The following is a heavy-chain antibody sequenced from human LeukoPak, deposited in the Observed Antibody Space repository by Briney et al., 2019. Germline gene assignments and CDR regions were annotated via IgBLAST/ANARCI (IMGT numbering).Heavy chain of an antibody. CDR2: IYYSGST. CDR1: GGSINSYY. CDR3: ARVVAAYYGLDA. Sequence: SETLSLTCSVSGGSINSYYWTWIRQSPGKGPEWIGHIYYSGSTYYNPFLESRVTISVDTSKTQFSLRLSSVTAADTAVYYCARVVAAYYGLDAWGQGTTVTVSS. D-gene: IGHD6-13*01. J-gene: IGHJ6*02. V-gene: IGHV4-59*01.